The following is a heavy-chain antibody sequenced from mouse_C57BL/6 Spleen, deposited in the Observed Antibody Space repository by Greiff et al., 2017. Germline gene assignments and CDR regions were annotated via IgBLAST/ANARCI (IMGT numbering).Heavy chain of an antibody. CDR3: TRRHYCFVY. CDR2: IDPETGGT. D-gene: IGHD6-1*01. V-gene: IGHV1-15*01. J-gene: IGHJ2*01. CDR1: GYTFTDYE. Sequence: QVQLQQSGAELVRPGASVTLSCKASGYTFTDYEMHWVKQTPVHGLEWIGAIDPETGGTAYNQKFKGKAILTADKSSSTAYMELRSLTSEDSAVYYCTRRHYCFVYWGQGTTLTVSS.